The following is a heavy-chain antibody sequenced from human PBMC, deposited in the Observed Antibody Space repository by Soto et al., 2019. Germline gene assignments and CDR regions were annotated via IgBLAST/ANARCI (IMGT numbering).Heavy chain of an antibody. CDR3: ARLPGYSGYDYEDLGTYYFDY. Sequence: SETLSLTCTVSGGSISSYYWSWIRQPPGKGLEWIGYIYYSGSTNYNPSLKSRVTISVDTSKNQFSLKLSSVTAADTAVYYCARLPGYSGYDYEDLGTYYFDYWGQGTLVTVSS. V-gene: IGHV4-59*08. D-gene: IGHD5-12*01. CDR2: IYYSGST. CDR1: GGSISSYY. J-gene: IGHJ4*02.